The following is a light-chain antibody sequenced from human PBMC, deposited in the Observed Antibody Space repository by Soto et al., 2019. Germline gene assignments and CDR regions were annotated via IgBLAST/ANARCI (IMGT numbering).Light chain of an antibody. CDR2: AVS. CDR3: QQANSFPIT. J-gene: IGKJ5*01. CDR1: QGISSW. V-gene: IGKV1D-12*01. Sequence: DIQMTQSPSSVSASVGDRVTITCRASQGISSWVAWYQQKPGKAPKLLIYAVSSVHSGVPSRFSGSGSGTDFTLTISSLQPEDFATYYCQQANSFPITFGQGTRLEIK.